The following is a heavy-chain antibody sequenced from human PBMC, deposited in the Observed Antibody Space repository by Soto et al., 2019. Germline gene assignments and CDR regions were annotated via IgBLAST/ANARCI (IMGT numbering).Heavy chain of an antibody. CDR2: IDPSDSYT. CDR3: AMVSGSYWFDP. V-gene: IGHV5-10-1*01. J-gene: IGHJ5*02. D-gene: IGHD1-26*01. Sequence: GESLKISCKGSGYTFASYWIIWVRQMPGKGLEWLGRIDPSDSYTNYRPSFQGHVTISGDKSISTVYLQWSSLKASDTAMYYCAMVSGSYWFDPWGQGTQVTVS. CDR1: GYTFASYW.